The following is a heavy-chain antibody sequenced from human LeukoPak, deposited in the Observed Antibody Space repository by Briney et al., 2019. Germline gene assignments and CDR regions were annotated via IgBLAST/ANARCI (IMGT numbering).Heavy chain of an antibody. V-gene: IGHV1-69*13. CDR1: GGTFSSYA. CDR3: ATGPAQRFDP. Sequence: SVKVSCKASGGTFSSYAISWVRQAPGQGLEWMGGIIPILGTANYAQKSQGRVTITADESTSTAYMELSSLRSEDTAVYYCATGPAQRFDPWGQGTLVTVSS. J-gene: IGHJ5*02. CDR2: IIPILGTA. D-gene: IGHD1-14*01.